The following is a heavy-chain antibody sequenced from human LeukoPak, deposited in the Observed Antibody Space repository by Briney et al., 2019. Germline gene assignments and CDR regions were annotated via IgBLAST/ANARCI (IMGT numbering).Heavy chain of an antibody. CDR1: GFTFDDYG. CDR3: ASHTTFDY. Sequence: PGGSLRLSCAASGFTFDDYGMSWVRQAPGKGLEWVSGINWSGGRTGYADSVKGRLTISRDNAKNSLFLQMNSLRAEDTAVYYRASHTTFDYWGQGTLVTVSS. J-gene: IGHJ4*02. V-gene: IGHV3-20*04. D-gene: IGHD1-1*01. CDR2: INWSGGRT.